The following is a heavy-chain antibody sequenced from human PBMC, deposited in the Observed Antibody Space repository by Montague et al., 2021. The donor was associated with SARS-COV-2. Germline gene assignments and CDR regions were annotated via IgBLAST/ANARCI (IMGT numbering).Heavy chain of an antibody. V-gene: IGHV4-31*03. J-gene: IGHJ4*02. Sequence: TLSLTCIVSGGSISSGGYYWSWIRQHPGKGLEWIGYIYYSGSTYYNPSLKSRLSISLDTSKNHFSLRLSSVAAADTAVYYCARSESPSYSSSPFDYWGQGALVTVSS. CDR2: IYYSGST. CDR1: GGSISSGGYY. D-gene: IGHD6-13*01. CDR3: ARSESPSYSSSPFDY.